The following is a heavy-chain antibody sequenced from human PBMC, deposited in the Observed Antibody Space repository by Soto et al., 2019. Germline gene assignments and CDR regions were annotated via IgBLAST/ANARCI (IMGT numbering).Heavy chain of an antibody. V-gene: IGHV3-33*01. CDR2: IWYDGSNK. CDR1: RFTFSNYG. J-gene: IGHJ6*02. Sequence: QVQLVESGGGVVQPGRSLRLSCAASRFTFSNYGMHWVRQAPGKGLEWVAVIWYDGSNKYYADSVKGRFTISRDNSKNTLYLQMNSLRAEDTAVYYCARDFYCGGDCLPYYYYYGMDVWGQGTTVTVSS. D-gene: IGHD2-21*02. CDR3: ARDFYCGGDCLPYYYYYGMDV.